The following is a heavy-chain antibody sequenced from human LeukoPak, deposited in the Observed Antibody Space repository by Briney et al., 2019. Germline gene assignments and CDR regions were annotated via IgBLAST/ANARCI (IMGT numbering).Heavy chain of an antibody. V-gene: IGHV1-2*02. CDR3: ARDRDGCNYWPDY. J-gene: IGHJ4*02. CDR1: GYTFTVYY. Sequence: ASVKVSCKSSGYTFTVYYMHWVREGPGQGLEWMGWINPNSGGTNYAQKFQGRVTMTRDTSISTAYMELSRLRSDDTSVYYCARDRDGCNYWPDYWGQGTLVTVSS. CDR2: INPNSGGT. D-gene: IGHD5-24*01.